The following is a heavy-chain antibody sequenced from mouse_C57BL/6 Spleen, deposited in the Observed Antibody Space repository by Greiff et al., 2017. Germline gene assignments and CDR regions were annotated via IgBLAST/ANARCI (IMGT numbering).Heavy chain of an antibody. Sequence: EVKLEESGGGLVKPGGSLKLSCAASGFTFSDYGMHWVRQAPEKGLEWVAYISSGSSTIYYADTVKGRFTISRDNAKNTLFLEMNSLRSEDTAMYYCARRGGNYLYYAMDYWGQGTSVTVSS. CDR1: GFTFSDYG. D-gene: IGHD2-1*01. V-gene: IGHV5-17*01. CDR3: ARRGGNYLYYAMDY. CDR2: ISSGSSTI. J-gene: IGHJ4*01.